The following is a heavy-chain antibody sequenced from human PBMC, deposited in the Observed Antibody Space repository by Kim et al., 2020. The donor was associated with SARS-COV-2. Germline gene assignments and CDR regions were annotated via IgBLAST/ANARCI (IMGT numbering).Heavy chain of an antibody. V-gene: IGHV4-59*08. D-gene: IGHD4-17*01. J-gene: IGHJ4*02. CDR3: ARHGSFGDYVTPQRSFDY. CDR1: GGSISSYY. Sequence: SETLSLTCTVSGGSISSYYWSWIRQPPGKGLEWIGYIYYSGSTNYNSSLKSRVTISVDTSKNQFSLKLSSVTAADTAVYYCARHGSFGDYVTPQRSFDYWGQGTLVTVSS. CDR2: IYYSGST.